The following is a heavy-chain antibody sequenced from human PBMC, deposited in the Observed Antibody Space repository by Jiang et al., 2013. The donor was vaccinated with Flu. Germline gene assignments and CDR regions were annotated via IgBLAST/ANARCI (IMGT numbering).Heavy chain of an antibody. Sequence: GAEVKKPGASVKVSCKASGYTFTRYYMHWVRQAPGQGLEWMGAIIPMFGTVNFAQKFQGRVTITADKSTSTAYMELSSLRSEDTAVYYCARGPRITAFDIWGQGTMVTVSS. CDR3: ARGPRITAFDI. CDR1: GYTFTRYY. V-gene: IGHV1-69*06. CDR2: IIPMFGTV. J-gene: IGHJ3*02. D-gene: IGHD3-10*01.